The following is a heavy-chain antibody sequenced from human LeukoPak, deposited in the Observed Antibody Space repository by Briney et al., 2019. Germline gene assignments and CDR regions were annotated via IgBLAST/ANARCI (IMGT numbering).Heavy chain of an antibody. Sequence: ETLSLICTVSGGSISSSGYFWGWSRPPPGKGLEWIGSLSFSASTYYRPSLVSPVTMSVDTSKNQFSLKLSSVTAADPAVYYCARENWEDIVVVPAAPGAFDIWGQGTMVTVSS. CDR3: ARENWEDIVVVPAAPGAFDI. V-gene: IGHV4-39*07. CDR1: GGSISSSGYF. D-gene: IGHD2-2*01. CDR2: LSFSAST. J-gene: IGHJ3*02.